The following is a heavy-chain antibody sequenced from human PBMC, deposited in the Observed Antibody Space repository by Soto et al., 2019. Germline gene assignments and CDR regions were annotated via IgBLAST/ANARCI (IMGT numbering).Heavy chain of an antibody. V-gene: IGHV3-30-3*01. CDR1: GFTFTDYA. CDR3: ARVGSYYYDSSAYYWDY. D-gene: IGHD3-22*01. CDR2: ISYDGSNK. J-gene: IGHJ4*02. Sequence: GGSLRLSCAASGFTFTDYAMHWVRQAPGKGLEWVAVISYDGSNKYYADSVQGRFTISRDNSKNTLYLQMNSLRAEDTAVYYCARVGSYYYDSSAYYWDYWGQGT.